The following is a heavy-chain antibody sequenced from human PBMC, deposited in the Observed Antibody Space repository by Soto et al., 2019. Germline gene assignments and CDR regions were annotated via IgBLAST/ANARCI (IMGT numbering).Heavy chain of an antibody. CDR3: ARDRRTYSNYGLIDY. CDR2: ISAYNGNT. J-gene: IGHJ4*02. Sequence: QVPLVQSGAEVKKPGASVKVSCKASGYTFTSYGISWVRQAPGQGLEWMGWISAYNGNTNYAQKLQGRVTMTTDTSTSTAYMELRSLRSDDTAVYYCARDRRTYSNYGLIDYWGQGTLVTVSS. V-gene: IGHV1-18*04. CDR1: GYTFTSYG. D-gene: IGHD4-4*01.